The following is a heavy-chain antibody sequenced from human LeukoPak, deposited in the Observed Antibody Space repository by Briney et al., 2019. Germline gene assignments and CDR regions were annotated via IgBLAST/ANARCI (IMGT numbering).Heavy chain of an antibody. J-gene: IGHJ4*02. V-gene: IGHV4-59*01. CDR1: GGSISSYY. Sequence: PSETLSLTCTVSGGSISSYYWSWIRQPPGKGLEWIGYIYYSGSTNYNPSLKSRVTISVDTSKNQFSLKLSSVTAADTAVYYCAREINSGSYWWVHYFDYWGQGTLVTVSS. CDR3: AREINSGSYWWVHYFDY. CDR2: IYYSGST. D-gene: IGHD1-26*01.